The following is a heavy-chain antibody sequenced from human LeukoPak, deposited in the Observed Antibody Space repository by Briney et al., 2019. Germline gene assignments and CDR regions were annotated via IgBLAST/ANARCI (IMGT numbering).Heavy chain of an antibody. J-gene: IGHJ3*02. V-gene: IGHV3-9*03. CDR2: ISWNSGSI. CDR3: AKDEFVASDFTGAFDI. D-gene: IGHD2-8*02. CDR1: GFTFDDYA. Sequence: PGRSLRLSRAASGFTFDDYAMHWVRQAPGKGLEWVSGISWNSGSIGYADSVKGRFTISRDNAKNSLFLQMNSLRAEDMALYYCAKDEFVASDFTGAFDIWGQGTMVTVSS.